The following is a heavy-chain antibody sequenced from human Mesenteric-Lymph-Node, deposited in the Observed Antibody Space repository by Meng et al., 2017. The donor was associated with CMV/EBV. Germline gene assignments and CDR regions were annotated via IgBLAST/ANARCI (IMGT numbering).Heavy chain of an antibody. J-gene: IGHJ4*02. V-gene: IGHV4-34*01. CDR1: GGSFSGYY. D-gene: IGHD3-9*01. CDR3: ARGSSYDILTGYFDY. CDR2: INHSGSN. Sequence: VELHPGGEGPLKTPAPLSVPCAGYGGSFSGYYWNWIRQSPEKGLEWIGEINHSGSNTYTPSFTSRIIISVDTSKHQISLNMSFVTAADTAVYYCARGSSYDILTGYFDYWGQGALVTVSS.